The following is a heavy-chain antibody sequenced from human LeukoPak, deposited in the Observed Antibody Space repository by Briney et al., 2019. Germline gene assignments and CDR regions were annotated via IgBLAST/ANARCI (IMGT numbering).Heavy chain of an antibody. Sequence: KPSETLSLTCTVSGGSISSYYWSWIRQPPGKGLEWIGYIYYSGTTNYNPSLQSRVTITVDTSKNQFSLKLTSVTAADTAVYYCARVARPDTSGYYHFDYWGQGTLVTVSS. CDR3: ARVARPDTSGYYHFDY. CDR1: GGSISSYY. V-gene: IGHV4-59*01. CDR2: IYYSGTT. D-gene: IGHD3-22*01. J-gene: IGHJ4*02.